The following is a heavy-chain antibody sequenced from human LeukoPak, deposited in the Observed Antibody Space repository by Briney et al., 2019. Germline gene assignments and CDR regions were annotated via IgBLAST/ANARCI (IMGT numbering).Heavy chain of an antibody. CDR3: ARDKGQYGSGTRGFTWFDP. CDR1: GFTFSSYA. D-gene: IGHD3-10*01. J-gene: IGHJ5*02. Sequence: GSLRLSCAASGFTFSSYAMSWVRQSPGKGLEWVGSIYSRGSTYYNPPLKSRVIISSDMSKKQFALLQNSVTAAATAVYYCARDKGQYGSGTRGFTWFDPWGQGTLVTVSS. V-gene: IGHV4-39*06. CDR2: IYSRGST.